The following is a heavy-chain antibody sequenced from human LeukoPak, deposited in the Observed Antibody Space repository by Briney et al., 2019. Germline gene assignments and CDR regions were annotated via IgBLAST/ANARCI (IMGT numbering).Heavy chain of an antibody. J-gene: IGHJ4*02. CDR2: IIPIFGTA. CDR3: ARLGETRSELESNPLADY. D-gene: IGHD1-1*01. V-gene: IGHV1-69*13. Sequence: ASVKVSCKASGGTFSSYAISWVRQAPGQGLEWMGGIIPIFGTANYAQKFQGRVTITADESTSTAYMELSSLRSEDTAVYYCARLGETRSELESNPLADYWGQGTLVTVSS. CDR1: GGTFSSYA.